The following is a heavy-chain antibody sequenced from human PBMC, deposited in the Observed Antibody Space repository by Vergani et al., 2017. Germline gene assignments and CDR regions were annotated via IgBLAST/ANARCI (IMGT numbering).Heavy chain of an antibody. J-gene: IGHJ6*02. V-gene: IGHV4-61*05. CDR1: GGSISSSSYY. CDR3: AKYPIAHYYGMDV. CDR2: IYYSWST. Sequence: QLQLQESGPGLVKPSETLSLTCTVSGGSISSSSYYWGWIRQPPGKGLEWIGYIYYSWSTNYNPSLKSRVTISVDTSKNQFSLKLSSVTAADTAVYYCAKYPIAHYYGMDVWGQGTTVTVSS. D-gene: IGHD2-2*02.